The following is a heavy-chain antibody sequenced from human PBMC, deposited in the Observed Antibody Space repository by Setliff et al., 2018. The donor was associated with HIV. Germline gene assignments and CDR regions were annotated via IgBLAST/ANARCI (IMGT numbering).Heavy chain of an antibody. D-gene: IGHD7-27*01. J-gene: IGHJ6*03. CDR3: ALTAHNLLRGYMDV. V-gene: IGHV4-4*07. Sequence: SETLSLTCTVSGGPVSTYYWSWILQPAGKGLEWIGRFYVGGDTNYNPSLKSRVTMSVDTSKKQFSLKLKSVTAADTAVYYCALTAHNLLRGYMDVWGKGTKVTVSS. CDR2: FYVGGDT. CDR1: GGPVSTYY.